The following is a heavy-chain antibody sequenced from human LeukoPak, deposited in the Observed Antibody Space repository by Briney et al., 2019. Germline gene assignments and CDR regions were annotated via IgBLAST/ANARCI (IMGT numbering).Heavy chain of an antibody. CDR2: INPNSGGT. CDR1: GYTFTGYY. J-gene: IGHJ6*02. CDR3: ARDTYYYDSSGYYYYYYGMDV. Sequence: GASVKVSCKASGYTFTGYYMRWVRQAPGQGLEWMGWINPNSGGTNYAQKFQGRVTMTRDTSISTAYMELSRLRSDDTAVYYCARDTYYYDSSGYYYYYYGMDVWGQGTTVTVSS. V-gene: IGHV1-2*02. D-gene: IGHD3-22*01.